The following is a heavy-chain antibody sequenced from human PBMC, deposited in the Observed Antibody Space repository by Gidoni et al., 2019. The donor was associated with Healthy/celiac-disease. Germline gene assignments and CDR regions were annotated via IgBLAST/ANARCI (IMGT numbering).Heavy chain of an antibody. Sequence: QVQLQQWGAGLLKPSATLSLTCAVYGGSFSGYYWRWSRQPPGTGLEWSGEIKHSGSTNYNPSLKSRVTISVDTSKNQFSLKLSSVTAADTAVYYCARVRYCSGGSGYSRYYYYYGMDVWGQGTTVTVSS. CDR3: ARVRYCSGGSGYSRYYYYYGMDV. J-gene: IGHJ6*02. CDR1: GGSFSGYY. D-gene: IGHD2-15*01. CDR2: IKHSGST. V-gene: IGHV4-34*01.